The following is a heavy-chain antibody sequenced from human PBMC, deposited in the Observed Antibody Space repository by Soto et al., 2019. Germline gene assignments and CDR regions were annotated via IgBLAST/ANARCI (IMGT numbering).Heavy chain of an antibody. CDR1: GYSFTSYW. J-gene: IGHJ6*02. Sequence: GESLKISCKGSGYSFTSYWIGWVRQMPGKGLEWMGIIYPGDSDTRYSPSFQGQVTISADKSISTAYLQWSSLKASDTAMYYCARQVAAAVPYYYYGMDVWGQGTTVTVSS. CDR3: ARQVAAAVPYYYYGMDV. V-gene: IGHV5-51*01. D-gene: IGHD6-13*01. CDR2: IYPGDSDT.